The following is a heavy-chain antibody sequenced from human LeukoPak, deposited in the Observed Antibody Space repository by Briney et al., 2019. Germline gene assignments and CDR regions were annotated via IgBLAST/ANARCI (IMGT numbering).Heavy chain of an antibody. CDR3: VLGNSMDY. Sequence: GGSLRLSCVVSGVTFGNYWMSWVRQAPGKGLEWVASIKEDGSDKYHVGSVRGRFPISRDNAKTSLYLQMNSLRVEDTAIYYCVLGNSMDYWGQGTLVTVSS. CDR1: GVTFGNYW. J-gene: IGHJ4*02. CDR2: IKEDGSDK. V-gene: IGHV3-7*01. D-gene: IGHD2/OR15-2a*01.